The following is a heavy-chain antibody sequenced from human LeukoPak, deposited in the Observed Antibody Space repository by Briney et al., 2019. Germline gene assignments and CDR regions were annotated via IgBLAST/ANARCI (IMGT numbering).Heavy chain of an antibody. V-gene: IGHV3-30*03. D-gene: IGHD3-9*01. CDR1: GFTFSTYG. Sequence: PGRSLRLSCAASGFTFSTYGMHWVRQAPGKGLEWVAIISYDGTNKYYADSVKGRFTISRDNSKNTLYLQMNSLRAEDTAVYYCARDVRYFDWPWGYFDYWGQGTLVTVSS. CDR2: ISYDGTNK. CDR3: ARDVRYFDWPWGYFDY. J-gene: IGHJ4*02.